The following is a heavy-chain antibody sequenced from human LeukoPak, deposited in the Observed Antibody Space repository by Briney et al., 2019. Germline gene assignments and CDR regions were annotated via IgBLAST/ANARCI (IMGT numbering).Heavy chain of an antibody. CDR1: GFTFSSYE. D-gene: IGHD5-24*01. J-gene: IGHJ4*02. CDR3: ARADGYAFDY. Sequence: GGSLRLSCAASGFTFSSYEMNWVRQAPGKGLEWVSYISSSGSTIYYADSVKGRFTISRDNAKNSLFLQMNSLRAEDTAVYYCARADGYAFDYWGQGTLVTVSS. V-gene: IGHV3-48*03. CDR2: ISSSGSTI.